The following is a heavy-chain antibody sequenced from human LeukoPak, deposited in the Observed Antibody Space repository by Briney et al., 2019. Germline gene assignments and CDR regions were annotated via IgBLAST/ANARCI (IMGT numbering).Heavy chain of an antibody. Sequence: GGALRLSCAASGFTFCSYSMNWVRQAPGKGLEWVSAISSSSSYIYYADSVKGRFTISRDNAKNSLYLQMNSLRAEDTAVYYCARDRGAEAVAESDYWGQGTLVTVSS. V-gene: IGHV3-21*01. D-gene: IGHD6-19*01. CDR3: ARDRGAEAVAESDY. CDR1: GFTFCSYS. J-gene: IGHJ4*02. CDR2: ISSSSSYI.